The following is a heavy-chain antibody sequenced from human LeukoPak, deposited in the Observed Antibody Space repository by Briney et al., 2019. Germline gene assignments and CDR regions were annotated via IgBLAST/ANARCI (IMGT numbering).Heavy chain of an antibody. CDR2: ISSSGSTI. Sequence: GGSLRLSCAASGFTFSDYYMSWIRQAPGKGLEWVSYISSSGSTIYYADFVKGRVTISRDSAKNSLCLQMNSLRAEDTAVYYCAREEFDFWSGYLNWFDPWGQGTLVTVSS. CDR1: GFTFSDYY. J-gene: IGHJ5*02. CDR3: AREEFDFWSGYLNWFDP. D-gene: IGHD3-3*01. V-gene: IGHV3-11*01.